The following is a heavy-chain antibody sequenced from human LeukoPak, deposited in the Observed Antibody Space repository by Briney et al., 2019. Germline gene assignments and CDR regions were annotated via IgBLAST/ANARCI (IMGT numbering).Heavy chain of an antibody. CDR2: ISYDGSNK. CDR1: GFTFSSYA. D-gene: IGHD6-13*01. CDR3: AIGDSSSWYSPFDY. V-gene: IGHV3-30*04. Sequence: GGSLRLSCAASGFTFSSYAMHWVRQAPGKGLEWVAVISYDGSNKYYADSVKGRFTISRDNSKNTLYLQMNSLRAEDTAVYYCAIGDSSSWYSPFDYWGQGTLVTVSS. J-gene: IGHJ4*02.